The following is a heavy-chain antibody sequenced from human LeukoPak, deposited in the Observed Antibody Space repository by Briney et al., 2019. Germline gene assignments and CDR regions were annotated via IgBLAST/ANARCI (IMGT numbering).Heavy chain of an antibody. V-gene: IGHV4-34*01. CDR3: ARVPTYYYDSSGHHGPIDF. D-gene: IGHD3-22*01. J-gene: IGHJ4*02. Sequence: SSETLSLTCAVYGGSFSSYYWRWIRQPPGKGLEWIGDVNHSGSTNYNPSLKSRVTISVDASKHQFFLKLSSVTAADTAVYYCARVPTYYYDSSGHHGPIDFWGQGTLVTVSS. CDR2: VNHSGST. CDR1: GGSFSSYY.